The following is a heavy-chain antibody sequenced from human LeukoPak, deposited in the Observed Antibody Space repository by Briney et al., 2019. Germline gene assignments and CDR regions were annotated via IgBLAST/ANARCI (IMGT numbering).Heavy chain of an antibody. J-gene: IGHJ6*03. D-gene: IGHD2-2*01. V-gene: IGHV1-46*01. CDR3: TREVGYCSSTSCYLNYYYYYYMDV. CDR2: INPSGGST. CDR1: GYTFTSYY. Sequence: GASVKVSCKASGYTFTSYYMHWVRQAPGQGLEWMGIINPSGGSTSYAQKFQGRVTMTRDTSTSTVYMELSSLRSEDTAVYYCTREVGYCSSTSCYLNYYYYYYMDVWGKGTTVTVSS.